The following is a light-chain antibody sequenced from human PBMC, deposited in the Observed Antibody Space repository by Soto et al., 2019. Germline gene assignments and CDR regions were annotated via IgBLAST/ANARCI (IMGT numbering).Light chain of an antibody. CDR3: QQYGSSPGT. V-gene: IGKV3-20*01. J-gene: IGKJ1*01. CDR1: QSVTSNY. Sequence: IVLTQSPGTLSLSPWERATLSCRASQSVTSNYLAWYQQKPGQAPWLLIFGASIRATGLPDRFSGSGSGTDFTLTISRLEPEDFAVYYCQQYGSSPGTFGQGTKVDIK. CDR2: GAS.